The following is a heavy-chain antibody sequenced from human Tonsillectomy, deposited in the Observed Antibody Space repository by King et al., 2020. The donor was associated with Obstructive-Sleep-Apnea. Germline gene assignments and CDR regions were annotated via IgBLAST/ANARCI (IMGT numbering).Heavy chain of an antibody. J-gene: IGHJ4*02. CDR3: AREFPVTMGVVLKSSDY. V-gene: IGHV3-23*04. Sequence: VQLVESGGTLVQRGGSLRLSCVASGFRLRTYSMNWVRQAPGKGLEWVAAISAGGDVTDYADSVGGRFTISRDNSKETRYLQLSSLGTEDTAVYYCAREFPVTMGVVLKSSDYWGQGTLVTVSS. CDR2: ISAGGDVT. CDR1: GFRLRTYS. D-gene: IGHD3-22*01.